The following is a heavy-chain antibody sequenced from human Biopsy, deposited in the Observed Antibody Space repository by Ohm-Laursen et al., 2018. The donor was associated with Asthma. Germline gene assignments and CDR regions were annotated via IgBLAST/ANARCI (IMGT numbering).Heavy chain of an antibody. Sequence: GTLSLTCRVYGGSISSFYWSWIRQSPEKGLEWMVYVYWTGSTNYNPSLKSRITMSVDTSKNRMFLELTSVTAADTAIYYCVRAVRNEQWLAPFDYWGQGKPVTVSS. CDR3: VRAVRNEQWLAPFDY. CDR2: VYWTGST. CDR1: GGSISSFY. V-gene: IGHV4-59*01. D-gene: IGHD6-19*01. J-gene: IGHJ4*02.